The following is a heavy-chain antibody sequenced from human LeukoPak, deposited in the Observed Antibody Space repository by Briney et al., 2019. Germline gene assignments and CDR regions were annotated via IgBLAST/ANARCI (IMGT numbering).Heavy chain of an antibody. CDR3: ARDRLHAFDF. CDR2: TSSNSGNT. CDR1: GYTFTSNG. D-gene: IGHD6-25*01. V-gene: IGHV1-18*01. Sequence: GASVKVSCKASGYTFTSNGISWVRQAPGQGLEWMGWTSSNSGNTNYAQKFQDRVILTTDTSTTTAYMEMRSLRSDDTAMYYCARDRLHAFDFWGQGTMVTVPS. J-gene: IGHJ3*01.